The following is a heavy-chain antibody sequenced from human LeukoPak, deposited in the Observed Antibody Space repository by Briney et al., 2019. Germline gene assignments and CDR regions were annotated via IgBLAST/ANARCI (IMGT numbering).Heavy chain of an antibody. CDR1: GGSISSSTYY. CDR2: IFYSGST. V-gene: IGHV4-39*01. D-gene: IGHD6-13*01. Sequence: PSETLSLTCTVSGGSISSSTYYWGWIRQPPGKGLEWIGNIFYSGSTYYYPSLKSRVTISVDTSKNQFSLKLSSVTAADTAVYYCARLGPGYSSTWSNDAFAIWGQGTVVTVSS. CDR3: ARLGPGYSSTWSNDAFAI. J-gene: IGHJ3*02.